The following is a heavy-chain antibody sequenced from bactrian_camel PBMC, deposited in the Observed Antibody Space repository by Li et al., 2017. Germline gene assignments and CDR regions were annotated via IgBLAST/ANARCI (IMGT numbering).Heavy chain of an antibody. CDR2: VDSDGRT. Sequence: VQLVESGGGSVKAGGSLTLSCSVSGDTVSSRYMAWFRQAPGQGREGVAAVDSDGRTDTADSVKGRFTISLDNAKNTLYLQMNNLKPEDTAMYYCAAYVGSRVLGPWSFERGTYDFWGPGTQVTVS. D-gene: IGHD7*01. CDR1: GDTVSSRY. J-gene: IGHJ4*01. V-gene: IGHV3S10*01. CDR3: AAYVGSRVLGPWSFERGTYDF.